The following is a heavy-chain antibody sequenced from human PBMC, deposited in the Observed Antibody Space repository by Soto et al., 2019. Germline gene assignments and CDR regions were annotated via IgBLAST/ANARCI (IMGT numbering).Heavy chain of an antibody. J-gene: IGHJ6*03. D-gene: IGHD3-10*01. CDR2: ISGSGSDR. CDR1: GFTFGTYA. V-gene: IGHV3-23*01. Sequence: EVQVLESGGVLVQPGGSLRLSCVASGFTFGTYAMNWVGQAPGKGLEWVSGISGSGSDRYYADSVRGRFTISRDNSNNTLNLQMDSLRAEDTAIYYCTKTPRSYYYYMDVWGKGTTVTVSS. CDR3: TKTPRSYYYYMDV.